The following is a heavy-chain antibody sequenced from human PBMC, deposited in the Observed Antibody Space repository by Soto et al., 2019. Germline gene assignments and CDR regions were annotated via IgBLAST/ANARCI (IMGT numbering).Heavy chain of an antibody. CDR3: AKVPMYYDILTGYYNLYFDY. D-gene: IGHD3-9*01. CDR1: GFTFSSYA. CDR2: ISGSGGST. J-gene: IGHJ4*02. Sequence: GGSLRLSCAASGFTFSSYAMSWVRQAPGKGLEWVSAISGSGGSTYYADSVKGRFTISRDNSKNTLYLQMNSLRAEDTAVYYCAKVPMYYDILTGYYNLYFDYWGQGTLVTVSS. V-gene: IGHV3-23*01.